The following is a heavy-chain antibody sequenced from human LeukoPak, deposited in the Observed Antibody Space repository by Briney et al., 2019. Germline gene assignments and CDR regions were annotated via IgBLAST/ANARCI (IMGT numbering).Heavy chain of an antibody. J-gene: IGHJ3*01. CDR3: ARGGLVRGSLNSLTGFDF. CDR2: IYHSGST. V-gene: IGHV4-38-2*02. Sequence: SETLSLTCTVSGYSISSGYYWGWIRQPPGKGLEWIGSIYHSGSTYYNPSLKSRVTISVDTSKNQFSLHLNSATPDDTALYYCARGGLVRGSLNSLTGFDFWGQGTMVTVSS. D-gene: IGHD3-10*01. CDR1: GYSISSGYY.